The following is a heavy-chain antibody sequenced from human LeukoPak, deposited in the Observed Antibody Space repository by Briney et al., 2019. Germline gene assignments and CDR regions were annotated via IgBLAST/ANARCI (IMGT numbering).Heavy chain of an antibody. D-gene: IGHD3-10*01. V-gene: IGHV4-59*01. J-gene: IGHJ4*02. Sequence: SETLSLTCTVSGGSISSYYWSWIRQPPGKGLEWIGYIYYSGSTNYNPSLKSRVTISVDTSKNQFSLKLSSVTAADTAVYYCAREHAYGSGSYEDYWGQGTLVTVSS. CDR2: IYYSGST. CDR1: GGSISSYY. CDR3: AREHAYGSGSYEDY.